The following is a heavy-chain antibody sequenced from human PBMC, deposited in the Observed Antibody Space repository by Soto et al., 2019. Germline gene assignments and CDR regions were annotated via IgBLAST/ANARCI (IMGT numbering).Heavy chain of an antibody. CDR1: GFSLSTSGVG. D-gene: IGHD3-10*01. V-gene: IGHV2-5*02. J-gene: IGHJ4*02. Sequence: SGPTLVNPTQTLTLTCTFSGFSLSTSGVGVGWIRQPPGKALEWLALIYWDDNKRYSPSLKSRLTITKDTSKNQVVLTMTSMDPVDTATYFCAHRRVHLGLFDYWGQGTLVTVSS. CDR3: AHRRVHLGLFDY. CDR2: IYWDDNK.